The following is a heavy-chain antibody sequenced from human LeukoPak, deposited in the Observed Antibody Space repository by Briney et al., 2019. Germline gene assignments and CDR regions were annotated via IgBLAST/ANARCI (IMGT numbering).Heavy chain of an antibody. CDR3: ARENTQLRTRTDCTNGVCWDSSTINPGAGTDY. Sequence: PSETLSLTCTVSGGSISSSSYYWGWIRQPPGKGLEWIGSIYYSGSTYYNPSLKSRVTISVDTSKNQFSLKLSSVTAADTAVYYCARENTQLRTRTDCTNGVCWDSSTINPGAGTDYWGQGTLVTVSS. CDR1: GGSISSSSYY. V-gene: IGHV4-39*07. J-gene: IGHJ4*02. CDR2: IYYSGST. D-gene: IGHD2-8*01.